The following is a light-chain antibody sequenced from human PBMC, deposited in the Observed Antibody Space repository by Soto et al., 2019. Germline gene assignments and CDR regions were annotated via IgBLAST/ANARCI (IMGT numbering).Light chain of an antibody. J-gene: IGKJ4*01. CDR3: QQYENLLLT. V-gene: IGKV1-33*01. CDR1: QDISNY. Sequence: DIQMTQSPSSLSASVGDRVTITCQASQDISNYLNWYQQKPGKAPKLLIYDASNLETGVPSRFSGSGSGTDFTFTISSLQTEDIATYYCQQYENLLLTCGGGKKGEIK. CDR2: DAS.